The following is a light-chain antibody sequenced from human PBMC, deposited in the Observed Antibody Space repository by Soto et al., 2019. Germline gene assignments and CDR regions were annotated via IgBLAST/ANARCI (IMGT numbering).Light chain of an antibody. V-gene: IGLV2-14*01. CDR1: SSDVGGYNY. J-gene: IGLJ1*01. Sequence: QSVLTQPASVSGSPGQSITISCTGTSSDVGGYNYVSWYQQHPGKAPKLMIYEVSNRPSGVSNRFSGSKPGNTASLTISGLRAEDEADYYCSSYTSSSSYVFGTGTKVTVL. CDR3: SSYTSSSSYV. CDR2: EVS.